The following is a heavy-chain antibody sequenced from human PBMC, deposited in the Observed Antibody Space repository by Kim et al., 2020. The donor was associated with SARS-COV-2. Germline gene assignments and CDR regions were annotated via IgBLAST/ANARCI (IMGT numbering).Heavy chain of an antibody. CDR3: SRVFTELNIPALSTEIYYGMDV. D-gene: IGHD2-2*01. V-gene: IGHV1-69*13. J-gene: IGHJ6*02. CDR2: IIPIFGTA. CDR1: GGTFSSYA. Sequence: SVKVSCKASGGTFSSYAISWVRQAPGQGLEWMGGIIPIFGTANYAQKFQGRVTITADESTSTAYMELSHLRSEDTAVYYCSRVFTELNIPALSTEIYYGMDVWGQGPTVTVSS.